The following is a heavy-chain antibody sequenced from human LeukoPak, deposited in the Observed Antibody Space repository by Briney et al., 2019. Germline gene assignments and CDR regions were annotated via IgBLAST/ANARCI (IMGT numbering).Heavy chain of an antibody. CDR1: GFTFSSYW. V-gene: IGHV3-74*01. J-gene: IGHJ6*03. CDR3: ARDSGRKLWFGELLSEHYMDV. Sequence: GGPLRLSCAASGFTFSSYWMHWVRQAPGKGLVWVSRINSDGSSTSYADSVKGRFTISRDNAKNTLYLQMNSLRAEDTAVYYCARDSGRKLWFGELLSEHYMDVWGKGTTVTVSS. CDR2: INSDGSST. D-gene: IGHD3-10*01.